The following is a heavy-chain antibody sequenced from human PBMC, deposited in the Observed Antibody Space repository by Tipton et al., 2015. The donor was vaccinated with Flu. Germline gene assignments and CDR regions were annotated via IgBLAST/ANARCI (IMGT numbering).Heavy chain of an antibody. CDR1: EYTFTVYW. J-gene: IGHJ4*02. CDR2: INPNNGDT. Sequence: QVQLVQSGAEVKKPGASVKVSCRASEYTFTVYWIHWLRQAPGQGLEWMGWINPNNGDTGYAPKFQGRVTMTRDTSINTAYMELYRLTSDDTAVYYCARGVMGNTVAPRGLGYWGQGALRTVSS. V-gene: IGHV1-2*02. CDR3: ARGVMGNTVAPRGLGY. D-gene: IGHD1/OR15-1a*01.